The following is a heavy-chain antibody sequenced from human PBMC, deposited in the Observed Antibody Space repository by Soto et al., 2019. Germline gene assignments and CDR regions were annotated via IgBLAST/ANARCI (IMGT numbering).Heavy chain of an antibody. D-gene: IGHD5-18*01. Sequence: PXGSLRLSCAASGVTFSSYAMSWVRQAPGKGLDWVSAIIGSGGSTYYADSVKGRFTISRDNSKNTLYLQMNSLRAEDTAVYYCAKDSQPVQLWSSPLYWGQGPLVTVSS. J-gene: IGHJ4*02. CDR1: GVTFSSYA. CDR3: AKDSQPVQLWSSPLY. V-gene: IGHV3-23*01. CDR2: IIGSGGST.